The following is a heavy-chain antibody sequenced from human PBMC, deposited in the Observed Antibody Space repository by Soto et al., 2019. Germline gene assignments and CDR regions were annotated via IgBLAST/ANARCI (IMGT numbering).Heavy chain of an antibody. CDR3: ARGALLDWHNYFALDV. D-gene: IGHD3-9*01. J-gene: IGHJ6*02. Sequence: QVQLVQSGAEVKKPGSSVKVSCKASGDSFNNDGGNWVRQAPGQGLEWVGGIIPHFGPAKYPQKFQGRATITADTPTNTVFMELLSLTSDDTAIYYCARGALLDWHNYFALDVWGQGTSVTVSS. V-gene: IGHV1-69*06. CDR2: IIPHFGPA. CDR1: GDSFNNDG.